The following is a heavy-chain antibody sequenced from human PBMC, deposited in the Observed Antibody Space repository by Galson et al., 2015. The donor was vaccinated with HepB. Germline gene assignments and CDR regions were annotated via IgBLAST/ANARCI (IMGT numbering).Heavy chain of an antibody. J-gene: IGHJ3*01. D-gene: IGHD3-22*01. Sequence: LSLTCTVSGGSISSYYWSWIRQPPGKGLEWIGYIYYSGSTNYNPSLKSRVTTSVDTSKNQFSLKLSSVTAADTAVYYCARHVLYDLDRSGDALDVWGQGTMVTVSS. CDR3: ARHVLYDLDRSGDALDV. CDR2: IYYSGST. CDR1: GGSISSYY. V-gene: IGHV4-59*08.